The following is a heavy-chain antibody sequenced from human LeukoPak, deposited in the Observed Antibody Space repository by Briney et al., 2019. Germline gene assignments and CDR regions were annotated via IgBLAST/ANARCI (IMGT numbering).Heavy chain of an antibody. CDR2: IIPIFGTA. V-gene: IGHV1-69*05. Sequence: ASVKVSCKASGGTFSSYAISCVRQAPGQGREGMGGIIPIFGTAKYAQKFQGRDTITTDESTSTAYMELSSLRSDDTAVYYCALGRAECSSTSCYLDFFYYGQEALVTVSS. D-gene: IGHD2-2*01. CDR1: GGTFSSYA. J-gene: IGHJ4*02. CDR3: ALGRAECSSTSCYLDFFY.